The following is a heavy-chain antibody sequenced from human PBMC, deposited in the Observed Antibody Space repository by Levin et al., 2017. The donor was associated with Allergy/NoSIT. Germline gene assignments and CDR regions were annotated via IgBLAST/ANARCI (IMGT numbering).Heavy chain of an antibody. V-gene: IGHV4-4*07. J-gene: IGHJ4*02. CDR1: GGSISSYY. Sequence: SETLSLTCTVSGGSISSYYWSWIRQPAGKGLEWIGRIYTSGSTNYNPSLKSRVTMSVDTSKNQFSLKLRSVTAADTAVYYCARVVVAGTGDYFDYWGQGTLVTVSS. D-gene: IGHD6-19*01. CDR2: IYTSGST. CDR3: ARVVVAGTGDYFDY.